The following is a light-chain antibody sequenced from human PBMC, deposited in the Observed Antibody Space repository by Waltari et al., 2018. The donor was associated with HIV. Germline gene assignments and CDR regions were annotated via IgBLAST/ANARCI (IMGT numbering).Light chain of an antibody. V-gene: IGKV4-1*01. J-gene: IGKJ1*01. CDR1: QSVLYTSKNKNS. CDR3: QQYLDFPRT. CDR2: WAS. Sequence: IDMTQSPDYLTVSLGERATIKCKSSQSVLYTSKNKNSLAWYQQKSGQPPKLLIYWASARESGVPDRFSGSVSGTDFNLTISSLQAEDVAVYYCQQYLDFPRTFGQGTKVEVK.